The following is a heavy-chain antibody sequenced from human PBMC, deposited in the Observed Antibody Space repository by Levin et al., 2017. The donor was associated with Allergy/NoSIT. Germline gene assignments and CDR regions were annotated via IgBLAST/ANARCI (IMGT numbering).Heavy chain of an antibody. D-gene: IGHD6-19*01. CDR3: ARDEGVAVAAPGR. CDR2: ISAYNGDT. CDR1: GYTFTNYG. Sequence: ASVKVSCKASGYTFTNYGLNWVRQAPGQGLEWMGWISAYNGDTNYAQNLQGRVTMTTDTSATTAYMELRSLRSDDTAVYYCARDEGVAVAAPGRWGQETLVTVSS. V-gene: IGHV1-18*01. J-gene: IGHJ4*02.